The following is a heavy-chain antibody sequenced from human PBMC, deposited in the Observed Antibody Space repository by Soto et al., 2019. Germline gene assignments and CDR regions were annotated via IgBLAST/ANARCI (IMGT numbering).Heavy chain of an antibody. CDR2: IIALLDIT. CDR1: GGTFSNDI. CDR3: VRDSPIGSTYSGYDGIDY. Sequence: QVQLVQSGAEVKKPGSSVKVSCKASGGTFSNDIITWVRQAPGQGLEWMVRIIALLDITNYAQKFQGRVTITADKSTRTDYMKLHSLRSEDTAVYYCVRDSPIGSTYSGYDGIDYWGQGTLVTVSS. V-gene: IGHV1-69*08. D-gene: IGHD5-12*01. J-gene: IGHJ4*02.